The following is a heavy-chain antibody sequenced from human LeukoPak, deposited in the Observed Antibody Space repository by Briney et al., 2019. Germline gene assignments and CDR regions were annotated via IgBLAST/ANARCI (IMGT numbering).Heavy chain of an antibody. V-gene: IGHV4-59*12. CDR2: IYHSGST. CDR3: ARDRLWPNTKYYGMDV. CDR1: GGSISGYY. Sequence: SETLSLTCTVSGGSISGYYCHWIRQPPGKGLEWIGEIYHSGSTNYNPSLKSRVTISVDKSKNQFSLKVSSVTAADTAVYYCARDRLWPNTKYYGMDVWGQGTTVTVSS. J-gene: IGHJ6*02. D-gene: IGHD4/OR15-4a*01.